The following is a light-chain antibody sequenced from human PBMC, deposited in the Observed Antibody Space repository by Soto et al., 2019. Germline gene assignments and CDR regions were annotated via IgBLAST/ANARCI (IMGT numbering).Light chain of an antibody. CDR2: GND. J-gene: IGLJ1*01. CDR1: SSNIGAGYE. Sequence: QSALTQPPSESGAPGQRVTISCTGTSSNIGAGYEVHWYHQLPGPAPKFLVSGNDNRPSGVPDRLSASKSGTSGSLAITGLPAEDEGHYYCQAYDRGLTAYVFGSGTKVTV. V-gene: IGLV1-40*01. CDR3: QAYDRGLTAYV.